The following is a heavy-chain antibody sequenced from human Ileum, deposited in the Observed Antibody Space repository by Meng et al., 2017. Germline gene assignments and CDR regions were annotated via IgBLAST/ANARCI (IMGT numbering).Heavy chain of an antibody. CDR2: INHSGST. CDR3: VRFNWNDVFYYYYGMDV. D-gene: IGHD1-1*01. Sequence: SETLSLICAVYGGSFSGYYWSWIRQPPGKGLEWIGEINHSGSTNYNPSLKSRVTISVDTSKNQFSLKLSSVTAADTAVYYCVRFNWNDVFYYYYGMDVWGQGTTVTVSS. V-gene: IGHV4-34*01. J-gene: IGHJ6*02. CDR1: GGSFSGYY.